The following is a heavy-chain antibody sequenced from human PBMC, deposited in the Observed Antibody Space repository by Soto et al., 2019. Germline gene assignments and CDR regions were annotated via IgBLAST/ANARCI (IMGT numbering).Heavy chain of an antibody. J-gene: IGHJ4*02. V-gene: IGHV1-18*01. CDR1: GYTFTSYG. CDR3: MTDRQYRPAY. Sequence: ASVKVSCKASGYTFTSYGISWVRQAPGQGLEWMGWISAYNGNTNYAQKLQGRVTMTTDTSTSTAYMELRSLRSDDAAVYYCMTDRQYRPAYWGQGTLVTVSS. CDR2: ISAYNGNT. D-gene: IGHD3-16*02.